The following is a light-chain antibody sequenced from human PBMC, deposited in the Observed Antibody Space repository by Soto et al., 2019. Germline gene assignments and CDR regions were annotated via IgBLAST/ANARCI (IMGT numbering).Light chain of an antibody. CDR3: PSYDSSLSGSI. CDR1: SSNIGAEYD. V-gene: IGLV1-40*01. CDR2: GDT. J-gene: IGLJ2*01. Sequence: QSVLTQPPSVSGAPGQRVIISCTGISSNIGAEYDVHWYQQLPGTAPKLLIYGDTNRPSGVPDRFSGSKSGTSASLAITGLQAEDEADYYCPSYDSSLSGSIFGGGTKLTVL.